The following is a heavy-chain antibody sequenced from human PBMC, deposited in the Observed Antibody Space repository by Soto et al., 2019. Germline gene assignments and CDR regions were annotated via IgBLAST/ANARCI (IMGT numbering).Heavy chain of an antibody. Sequence: ASVKVSCKASGYTFTSYGISWVRQAPGQGLEWMGWISAYNGNTNYAQKLQGRVTMTTDTSTSTAYMELRSLRSDDTAVYYCARAPGVVVSPDTYYFDYWGQGTLVTVSS. J-gene: IGHJ4*02. CDR3: ARAPGVVVSPDTYYFDY. CDR2: ISAYNGNT. V-gene: IGHV1-18*01. CDR1: GYTFTSYG. D-gene: IGHD2-21*01.